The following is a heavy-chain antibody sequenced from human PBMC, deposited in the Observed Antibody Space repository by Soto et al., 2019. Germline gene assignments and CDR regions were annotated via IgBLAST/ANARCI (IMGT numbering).Heavy chain of an antibody. CDR2: ISGSGLTT. V-gene: IGHV3-23*01. Sequence: GGSLRLSCAASGFTFDDYAMHWVRQAPGEGLEWVSGISGSGLTTGYADSVRGRFTISRENPKNTLYLQMNSLRAEDTAVYYCVKDPPRIAFWGQGILVTVSS. CDR1: GFTFDDYA. CDR3: VKDPPRIAF. J-gene: IGHJ4*02.